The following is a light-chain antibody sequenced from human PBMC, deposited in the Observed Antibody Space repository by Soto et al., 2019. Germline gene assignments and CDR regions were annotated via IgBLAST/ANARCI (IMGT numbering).Light chain of an antibody. CDR1: QSVGSN. Sequence: EIVMTQSPATLSVSPGERATLSCRASQSVGSNLAWYQHKPGQAPRLLISGASTRAAGIPARFGGSGSGTEFTLTISSLQSEDFAVYYCQQYNTWPQTFGQGTKLEIK. CDR3: QQYNTWPQT. V-gene: IGKV3-15*01. J-gene: IGKJ2*01. CDR2: GAS.